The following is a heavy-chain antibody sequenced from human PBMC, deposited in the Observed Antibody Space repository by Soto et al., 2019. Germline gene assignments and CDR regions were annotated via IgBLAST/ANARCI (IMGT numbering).Heavy chain of an antibody. CDR3: ARDVRLGELSSYYYYYYGMDV. D-gene: IGHD3-16*02. Sequence: QVQLVESGGGVVQPGRSLRLSCAASGFTFSSYGMHWVRQAPGKGLEWVAVIWYDGSNKYYADSVKGRFTISRDNSKNTLYLQMNSLRAEDTAVYYCARDVRLGELSSYYYYYYGMDVWGQGTTVTVSS. CDR1: GFTFSSYG. V-gene: IGHV3-33*01. J-gene: IGHJ6*02. CDR2: IWYDGSNK.